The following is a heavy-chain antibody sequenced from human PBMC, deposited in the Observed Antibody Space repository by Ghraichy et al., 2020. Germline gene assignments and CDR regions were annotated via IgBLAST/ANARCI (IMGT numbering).Heavy chain of an antibody. CDR1: GYTFTFYG. Sequence: ASVKVSCKASGYTFTFYGISWVRQAPGQGLEWIGWISASSGITNYAQKFQGRVTMTTETSTTTAYMELTSLTSDDTAVYFCAREPRASSRFDPWGQGTLVTVSS. J-gene: IGHJ5*02. CDR2: ISASSGIT. V-gene: IGHV1-18*01. CDR3: AREPRASSRFDP. D-gene: IGHD3-10*01.